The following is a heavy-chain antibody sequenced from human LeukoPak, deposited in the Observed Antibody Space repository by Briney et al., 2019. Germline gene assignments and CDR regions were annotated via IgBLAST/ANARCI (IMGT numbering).Heavy chain of an antibody. D-gene: IGHD1-26*01. J-gene: IGHJ3*02. CDR1: GGAISSTSYY. Sequence: SEALSLTCTVSGGAISSTSYYWGWLRQPPGKGLEWVGNIYYSGNTFYNPPLKSRVTISVDTSKNQFSLKLSSVTAADTAVYYCARYSGSHYAFDIWGQGTMVTVSS. CDR2: IYYSGNT. CDR3: ARYSGSHYAFDI. V-gene: IGHV4-39*01.